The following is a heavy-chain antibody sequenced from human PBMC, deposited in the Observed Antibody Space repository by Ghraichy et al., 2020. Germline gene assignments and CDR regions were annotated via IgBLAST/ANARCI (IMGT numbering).Heavy chain of an antibody. V-gene: IGHV3-48*01. CDR2: ISSSSSTI. CDR1: GFTFSSYS. Sequence: GGSLRLSCAASGFTFSSYSMNWVRQAPGKGLEWVSYISSSSSTIYYADSVKGRFTISRDNAKNSLYLKMNSLRAEDTAVYYCARDPNYYDSSGYYSHFDYWGQGTLVTVSS. J-gene: IGHJ4*02. D-gene: IGHD3-22*01. CDR3: ARDPNYYDSSGYYSHFDY.